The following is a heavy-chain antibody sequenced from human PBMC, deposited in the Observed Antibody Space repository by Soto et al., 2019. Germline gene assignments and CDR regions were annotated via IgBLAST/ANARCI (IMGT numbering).Heavy chain of an antibody. J-gene: IGHJ4*02. D-gene: IGHD3-10*01. Sequence: EVQLVESGGGVVRPGGSLRFSCAASGFTFIDYAMGWVRQPPGKGREWVAGINWKGGSTGYEDPVKGRFTISRDNAKNSLYLQMNSLRAEDTALYYCARDPYGSGSYKVGMGYWGQGTLVTVSS. V-gene: IGHV3-20*04. CDR1: GFTFIDYA. CDR2: INWKGGST. CDR3: ARDPYGSGSYKVGMGY.